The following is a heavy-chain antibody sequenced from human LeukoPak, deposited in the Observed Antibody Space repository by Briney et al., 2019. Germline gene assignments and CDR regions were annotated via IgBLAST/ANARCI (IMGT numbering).Heavy chain of an antibody. J-gene: IGHJ6*02. V-gene: IGHV1-46*01. CDR2: INPSGGST. D-gene: IGHD3-22*01. CDR3: ARARRDYYDSSGYYPTSYGMDV. Sequence: ASVKVSCKASGYTFTSYYMHWVRQAPGQGLEWMGIINPSGGSTSYAQKFQGRVTITADKSTSTAYMELSSLRSEDTAVYYCARARRDYYDSSGYYPTSYGMDVWGQGTTVTVSS. CDR1: GYTFTSYY.